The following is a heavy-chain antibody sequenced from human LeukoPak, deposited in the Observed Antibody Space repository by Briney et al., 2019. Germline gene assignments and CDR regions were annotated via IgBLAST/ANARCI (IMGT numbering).Heavy chain of an antibody. CDR3: ARQRRKHSGNDAFDI. CDR2: IYYSGST. CDR1: GGSISSYY. Sequence: EASVTLSLTCTVSGGSISSYYWSWLRQPPGKGLEWFGYIYYSGSTNYNPSLKSRVTISVDTSKNQFSLKLSSATAADTAVYYCARQRRKHSGNDAFDIWGQGTMVTVSS. D-gene: IGHD4-23*01. J-gene: IGHJ3*02. V-gene: IGHV4-59*08.